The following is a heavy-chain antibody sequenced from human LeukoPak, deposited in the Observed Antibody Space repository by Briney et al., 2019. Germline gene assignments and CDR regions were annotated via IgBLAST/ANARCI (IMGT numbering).Heavy chain of an antibody. V-gene: IGHV4-34*01. Sequence: PSETLSLTCAVYGGSFSGYYWSWIRQPPGKGLEWIGEINHSGSTNYNPSLKSRVTISVDTSKNQFSLKLSSVTAADTAVYYCARGDYGGNRYFDYWGQGTLVTVSS. CDR2: INHSGST. CDR3: ARGDYGGNRYFDY. CDR1: GGSFSGYY. D-gene: IGHD4-23*01. J-gene: IGHJ4*02.